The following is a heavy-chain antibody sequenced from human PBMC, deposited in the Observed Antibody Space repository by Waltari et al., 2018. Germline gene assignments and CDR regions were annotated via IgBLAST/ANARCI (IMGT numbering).Heavy chain of an antibody. CDR3: ARGSTGYVRVWDS. J-gene: IGHJ5*01. CDR2: IKYDGSAT. V-gene: IGHV3-7*03. Sequence: DVQLVESGGGLVRPGGTVRLSGPASGSNSGPYGMTWGRLAPGKGLGWVANIKYDGSATYHADSVNGRFAISRDNAHNSLYLQMNSVIADDTAIYFCARGSTGYVRVWDSWGQGTMVTVSS. D-gene: IGHD2-2*01. CDR1: GSNSGPYG.